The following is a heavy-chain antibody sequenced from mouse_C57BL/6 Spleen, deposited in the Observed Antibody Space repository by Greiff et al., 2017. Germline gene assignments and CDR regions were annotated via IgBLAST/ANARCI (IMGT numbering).Heavy chain of an antibody. CDR3: ARHVDLYYFDY. Sequence: EVQVVESGGDLVKPGGSLKLSCAASGFTFSSYGMSWVRQTPDKRLEWVATISSGGSYTYYPDSVKGRFTISRDNAKNTLYLQMSSLKSEDTAMYYCARHVDLYYFDYWGQGTTLTVSS. D-gene: IGHD2-13*01. J-gene: IGHJ2*01. V-gene: IGHV5-6*01. CDR1: GFTFSSYG. CDR2: ISSGGSYT.